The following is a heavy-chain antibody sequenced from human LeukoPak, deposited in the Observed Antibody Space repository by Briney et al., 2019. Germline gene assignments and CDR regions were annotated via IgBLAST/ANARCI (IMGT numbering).Heavy chain of an antibody. CDR1: GFTFISFT. CDR3: ARLRRNSDRSGYYYYYDY. CDR2: ISVGSNYI. D-gene: IGHD3-22*01. J-gene: IGHJ4*02. Sequence: GGSLRLSCAASGFTFISFTMNWVRQAPGKGLEWVSSISVGSNYIYYADSVRGRFSISRDDARNSLYLQMDSLRGDDTAVYYCARLRRNSDRSGYYYYYDYWGQGTLVTVSS. V-gene: IGHV3-21*01.